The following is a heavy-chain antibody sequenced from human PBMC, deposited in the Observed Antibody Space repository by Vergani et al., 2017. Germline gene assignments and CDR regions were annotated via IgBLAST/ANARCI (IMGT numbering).Heavy chain of an antibody. CDR3: TTDLGYCSGGSCSRYYYYYMDV. V-gene: IGHV3-15*01. D-gene: IGHD2-15*01. Sequence: EVQLVESGGGLVKPGGSLRLSCAASGFTFSNAWMSWVRQAPGKGLEWVGRIKSKTDGGTTDYAAPVKGRFTISRDDSKHTLYLQMNSLKTEDTAVYYCTTDLGYCSGGSCSRYYYYYMDVWGKGTTVTVSS. CDR1: GFTFSNAW. J-gene: IGHJ6*03. CDR2: IKSKTDGGTT.